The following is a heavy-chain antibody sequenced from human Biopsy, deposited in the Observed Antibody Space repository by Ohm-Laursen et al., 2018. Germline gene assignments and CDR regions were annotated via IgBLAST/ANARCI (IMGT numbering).Heavy chain of an antibody. CDR2: VDWVDYK. CDR3: ARTPILIVSAGLVYRHRRHLQGMDV. Sequence: TQTLTLTCSFSGFSLSARGMCVSWIRQAPGKALEWLARVDWVDYKDYSASLQTKLSTSKDTSNDQVVLTVNNVDPADTATYYCARTPILIVSAGLVYRHRRHLQGMDVWGQGIAVTVS. D-gene: IGHD6-13*01. J-gene: IGHJ6*02. CDR1: GFSLSARGMC. V-gene: IGHV2-70*11.